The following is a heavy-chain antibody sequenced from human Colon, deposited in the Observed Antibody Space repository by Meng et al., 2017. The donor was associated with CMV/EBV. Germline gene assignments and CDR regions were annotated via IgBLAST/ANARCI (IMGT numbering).Heavy chain of an antibody. Sequence: GESLKISCETSGFTFSNYWMFWVRQAPGKGLEWVSSISHSSDTKYADSLKGRFTLSRDNAQNSVYLQMNSLTAEDTAIYYCARGWPPDYWGRGTLVTVSS. V-gene: IGHV3-69-1*02. CDR3: ARGWPPDY. CDR1: GFTFSNYW. CDR2: ISHSSDT. J-gene: IGHJ4*02. D-gene: IGHD6-13*01.